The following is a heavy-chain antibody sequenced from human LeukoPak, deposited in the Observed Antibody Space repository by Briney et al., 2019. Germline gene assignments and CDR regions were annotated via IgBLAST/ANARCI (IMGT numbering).Heavy chain of an antibody. D-gene: IGHD3-3*01. CDR1: GVSISSYY. Sequence: PSETLSLTCTVSGVSISSYYWSWIRQPPGKGLEVIGRIYSSGSTNYNPSLKSRVTISVDKSKNQFSLKLSSVTAADTAVYYCARLSRSGYYMDVWGKGTTVTVSS. CDR2: IYSSGST. V-gene: IGHV4-4*07. J-gene: IGHJ6*03. CDR3: ARLSRSGYYMDV.